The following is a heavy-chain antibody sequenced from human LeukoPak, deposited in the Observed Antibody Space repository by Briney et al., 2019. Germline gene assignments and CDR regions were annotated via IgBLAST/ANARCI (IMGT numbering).Heavy chain of an antibody. D-gene: IGHD5-12*01. CDR3: ARDLGHTGYDLYDY. Sequence: GGSVSLSCAVSGINFRGYWMDWVRQAPGKGLEWVANMKQDGSEKYYVDSVKGRFTISRDNAKNSLYLEMNSLRVEDTAVYYCARDLGHTGYDLYDYWGQGTLVTVSS. V-gene: IGHV3-7*01. J-gene: IGHJ4*02. CDR2: MKQDGSEK. CDR1: GINFRGYW.